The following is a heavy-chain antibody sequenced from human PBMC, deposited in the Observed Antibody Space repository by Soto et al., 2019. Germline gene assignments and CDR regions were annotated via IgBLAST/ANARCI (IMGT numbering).Heavy chain of an antibody. D-gene: IGHD6-6*01. Sequence: LRLSCAASGFTFSDYYMNWIRQAPGKGLEWVSYISSGAITIYYADSVKGRFTISRDNAKNSLYLQMNSLRAGDTAVYYCAGQYSSSSVEFWGQGTLVTVYS. CDR3: AGQYSSSSVEF. CDR1: GFTFSDYY. CDR2: ISSGAITI. J-gene: IGHJ4*02. V-gene: IGHV3-11*01.